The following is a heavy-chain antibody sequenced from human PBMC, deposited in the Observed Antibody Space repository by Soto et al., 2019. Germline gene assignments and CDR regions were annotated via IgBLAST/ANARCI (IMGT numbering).Heavy chain of an antibody. V-gene: IGHV1-46*01. J-gene: IGHJ3*02. CDR2: INPSGGST. D-gene: IGHD1-1*01. CDR3: ARDVSGTGTPARRLDAFDI. CDR1: GYTFTSYY. Sequence: ASVKVSCKASGYTFTSYYMHWVRQAPGQGLEWMGIINPSGGSTSYAQKFQGRVTMTRDTSTSTVYMELSSLRSEDTAVYYCARDVSGTGTPARRLDAFDIWGQGTMVTVS.